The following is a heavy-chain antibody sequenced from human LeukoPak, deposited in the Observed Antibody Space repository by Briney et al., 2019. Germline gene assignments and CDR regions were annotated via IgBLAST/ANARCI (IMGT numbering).Heavy chain of an antibody. CDR1: GFTVSSNY. Sequence: GGSVRLSCAVSGFTVSSNYMSWVRQAPGKGLDWVSTIYVGGSTFYADSVKGRFTISGDNAKNSLHLEMNSLRLEDTAIYYCARDLGNWDKREWHFDLWGRGTLVTVSS. CDR2: IYVGGST. J-gene: IGHJ2*01. V-gene: IGHV3-66*01. CDR3: ARDLGNWDKREWHFDL. D-gene: IGHD1/OR15-1a*01.